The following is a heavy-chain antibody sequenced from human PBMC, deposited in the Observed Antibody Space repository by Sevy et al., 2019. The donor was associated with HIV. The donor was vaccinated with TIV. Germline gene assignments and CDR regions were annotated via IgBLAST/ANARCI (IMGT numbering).Heavy chain of an antibody. CDR2: ISYDGSNK. CDR3: AKELTAMVLYYFDY. V-gene: IGHV3-30*18. D-gene: IGHD5-18*01. Sequence: GGSLRLSCAASGFTFSSYGMHWVRQAPGMGLEWVAVISYDGSNKYYADSVKGRFTISRDNSKNTLYLQMNSLRAEDTAVYYCAKELTAMVLYYFDYWGQGTLVTVSS. J-gene: IGHJ4*02. CDR1: GFTFSSYG.